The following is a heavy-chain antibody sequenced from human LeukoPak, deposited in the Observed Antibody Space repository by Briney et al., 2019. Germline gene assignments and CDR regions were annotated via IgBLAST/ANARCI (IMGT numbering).Heavy chain of an antibody. D-gene: IGHD3-3*01. V-gene: IGHV1-18*01. CDR1: GYTFTSYV. CDR3: ARDRPFGVVPHYYYYYYMDV. CDR2: FSAYNGNT. J-gene: IGHJ6*03. Sequence: APLRASCEASGYTFTSYVISCGRQSPGQRREGRGGFSAYNGNTKYAQKRHGRVTMTTDTSTSTAYVELRSLRSDDTAVYYCARDRPFGVVPHYYYYYYMDVWGKGTTVTVSS.